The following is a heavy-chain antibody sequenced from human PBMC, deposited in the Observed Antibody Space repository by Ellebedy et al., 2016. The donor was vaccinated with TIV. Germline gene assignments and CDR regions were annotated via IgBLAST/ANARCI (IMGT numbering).Heavy chain of an antibody. CDR1: GASITSGGYY. CDR2: NYKGGDT. CDR3: ARGDGSGSYYR. V-gene: IGHV4-31*03. Sequence: SETLSLTXSVSGASITSGGYYWSWIRQHPGKGLKWIGHNYKGGDTYYNPSLKSRVVISMDTSKNQFSLKVISVTAADTAVYYCARGDGSGSYYRWGQGTLVTVSS. J-gene: IGHJ4*02. D-gene: IGHD3-10*01.